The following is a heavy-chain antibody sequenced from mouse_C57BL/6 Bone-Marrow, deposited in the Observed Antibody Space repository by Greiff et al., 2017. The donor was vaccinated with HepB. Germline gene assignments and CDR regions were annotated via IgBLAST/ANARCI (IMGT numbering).Heavy chain of an antibody. Sequence: QVQLQQPGAELVKPGASVKMSCKASGYTFTSYWIPWVKQRPGQGLEWIGDIYPGSGSTNYNEKFKSKATLTVDASSRTAYMQLSSLTSEDSAVYYCAREESGYDGYFDVWGTGTTVTVSS. J-gene: IGHJ1*03. CDR2: IYPGSGST. V-gene: IGHV1-55*01. CDR3: AREESGYDGYFDV. D-gene: IGHD2-2*01. CDR1: GYTFTSYW.